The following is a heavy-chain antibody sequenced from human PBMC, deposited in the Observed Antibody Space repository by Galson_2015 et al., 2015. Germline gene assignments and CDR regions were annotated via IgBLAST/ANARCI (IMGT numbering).Heavy chain of an antibody. CDR3: ARVGYGYNMFYFDY. V-gene: IGHV3-20*01. CDR1: GFTFDDYS. Sequence: SLRLSCAASGFTFDDYSMSWVRQVPGKGLEWLSGIKWNGGSTGYADSVKGRFTISRDNAKNSLYLQMNSLRVEDTALYHCARVGYGYNMFYFDYWGQGTLVTVSS. D-gene: IGHD5-24*01. J-gene: IGHJ4*02. CDR2: IKWNGGST.